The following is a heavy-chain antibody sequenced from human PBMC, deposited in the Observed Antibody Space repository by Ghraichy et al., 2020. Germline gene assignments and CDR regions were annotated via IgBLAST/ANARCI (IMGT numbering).Heavy chain of an antibody. J-gene: IGHJ3*02. Sequence: SETLSLTCTVSGGSISSGGYYWSWIHQHPGKGLEWIGYIYYSGSTYYNPSLKSRVTISVDTSKNQFSLKLSSVTAADTAVYYCARIPLWFGELSGGAFDIWGQGTMVTVSS. D-gene: IGHD3-10*01. CDR1: GGSISSGGYY. CDR3: ARIPLWFGELSGGAFDI. V-gene: IGHV4-31*03. CDR2: IYYSGST.